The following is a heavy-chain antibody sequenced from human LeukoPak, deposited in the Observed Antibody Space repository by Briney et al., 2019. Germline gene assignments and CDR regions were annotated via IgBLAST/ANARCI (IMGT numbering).Heavy chain of an antibody. CDR2: VNHSGNT. V-gene: IGHV4-34*01. J-gene: IGHJ4*02. CDR3: ARHPTKWELRLPLDY. D-gene: IGHD1-26*01. CDR1: GGSFSAYY. Sequence: TSETLSLTCAVYGGSFSAYYWSWIRQPPGKGLEWIGEVNHSGNTNFNPSLKSRVTISVDTSNSQFFLKMSSMTAADTAVYYCARHPTKWELRLPLDYWGQGILVTVSS.